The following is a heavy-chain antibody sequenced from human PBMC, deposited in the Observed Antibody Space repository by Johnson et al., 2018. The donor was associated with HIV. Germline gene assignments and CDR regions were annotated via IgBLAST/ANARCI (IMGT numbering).Heavy chain of an antibody. CDR1: GFTFSSYA. CDR2: ISYDGSNK. J-gene: IGHJ3*02. D-gene: IGHD3-10*01. Sequence: QVQLVESGGGVVQPGRSLRLSCAASGFTFSSYAMHWVRQAPGKGLEWVAVISYDGSNKYYADSVKGRFTISRDNSKNTLYLQMNSLRAEDTAVYYSAVYYYGSGSRNDAFDIWGQGTMVTVSS. V-gene: IGHV3-30-3*01. CDR3: AVYYYGSGSRNDAFDI.